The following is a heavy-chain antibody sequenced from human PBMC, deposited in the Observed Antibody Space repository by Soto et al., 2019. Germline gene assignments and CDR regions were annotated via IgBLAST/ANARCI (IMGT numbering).Heavy chain of an antibody. V-gene: IGHV1-69*10. D-gene: IGHD7-27*01. CDR1: GGTFSSYA. J-gene: IGHJ4*02. Sequence: ASVKVSCKASGGTFSSYAISWVRQAPGQGLEWMGGIIPIFGIANYAQKFQGRVTITADKSTSTAYMELSSLRSEDTAVYYCARTSTRNWGSFDYWGQGTLVTVSS. CDR3: ARTSTRNWGSFDY. CDR2: IIPIFGIA.